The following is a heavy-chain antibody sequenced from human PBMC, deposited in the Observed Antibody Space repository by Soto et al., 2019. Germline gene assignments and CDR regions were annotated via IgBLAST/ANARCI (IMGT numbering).Heavy chain of an antibody. J-gene: IGHJ4*02. V-gene: IGHV3-33*01. CDR2: IWYDASNK. D-gene: IGHD3-10*01. CDR1: GLTFSSYG. CDR3: ARDYGSGMDC. Sequence: QVQLVESGGGVVQPGRSLRLSCAASGLTFSSYGMHWVRQAPGKGLEWVALIWYDASNKYYGDSVKGRFTISRDNSKNTLYLQMNNLRAEDTAVYYCARDYGSGMDCWGQGTLVTVSS.